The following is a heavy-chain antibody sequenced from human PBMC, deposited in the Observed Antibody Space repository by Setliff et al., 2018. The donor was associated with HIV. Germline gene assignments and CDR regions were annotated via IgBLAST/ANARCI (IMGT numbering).Heavy chain of an antibody. CDR2: IHTSGST. CDR3: ARVGYHGSGRYSFDY. D-gene: IGHD3-10*01. Sequence: PSETLSLTCTVSGGSISSGSYYWSWIRQPAGKGLEWIGHIHTSGSTKYNPSLKSRVTISAATSKNQFSLNLSSVTAAETAVYYCARVGYHGSGRYSFDYWGQGTLVTVSS. J-gene: IGHJ4*02. CDR1: GGSISSGSYY. V-gene: IGHV4-61*09.